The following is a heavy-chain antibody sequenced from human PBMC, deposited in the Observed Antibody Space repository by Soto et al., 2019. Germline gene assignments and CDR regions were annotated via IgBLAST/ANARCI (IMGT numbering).Heavy chain of an antibody. CDR2: IKQDGSVK. CDR3: AKDLPATRVGASGPTFDY. CDR1: GFSFRNYW. D-gene: IGHD1-26*01. V-gene: IGHV3-7*01. Sequence: GGSLRLSCAASGFSFRNYWMSWVRQAPGKGLEWVANIKQDGSVKYYVDSVKGRFTISRDNAKNSVYLQMDSLRAEDTAVYFCAKDLPATRVGASGPTFDYWGQGTMVTVSS. J-gene: IGHJ4*02.